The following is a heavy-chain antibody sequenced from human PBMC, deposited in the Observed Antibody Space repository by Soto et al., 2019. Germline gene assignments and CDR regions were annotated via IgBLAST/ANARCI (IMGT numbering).Heavy chain of an antibody. CDR2: IYYSGST. Sequence: SETLSLTCTVSGGSVSSGSYYWSWIRQPPGKGLEWIGYIYYSGSTNYNPSLKSRVTISVDTSKNQFSLKLSSVTAADTAVYYCARGISSSWYSRWFDPWGQGTLVTVSS. D-gene: IGHD6-13*01. CDR1: GGSVSSGSYY. V-gene: IGHV4-61*01. CDR3: ARGISSSWYSRWFDP. J-gene: IGHJ5*02.